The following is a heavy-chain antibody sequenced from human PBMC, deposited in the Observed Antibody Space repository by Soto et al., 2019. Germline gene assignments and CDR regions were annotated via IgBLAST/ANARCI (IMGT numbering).Heavy chain of an antibody. CDR3: ASLMSSGYYYGMDV. D-gene: IGHD3-10*01. Sequence: QVQLVQSGAEVKKPGSSVKVSCKASGGTFSSYTISWVRQAPGQGLEWMGRIIPILDIANYAQKFQGRVTITADKSPSTAYMELSSLRSEDTAVYYCASLMSSGYYYGMDVWGQGTTVTVSS. J-gene: IGHJ6*02. V-gene: IGHV1-69*02. CDR2: IIPILDIA. CDR1: GGTFSSYT.